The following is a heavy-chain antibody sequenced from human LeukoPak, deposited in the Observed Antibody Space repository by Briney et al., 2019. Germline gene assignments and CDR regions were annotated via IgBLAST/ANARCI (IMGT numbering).Heavy chain of an antibody. CDR2: ISSSRSYI. CDR1: GFTFSSYR. V-gene: IGHV3-21*01. CDR3: ARVSYVRGVTVYYFDH. Sequence: PGGSLRLSCAASGFTFSSYRMNWVRQAPGKGLEWVSSISSSRSYIYYADSVKGRFTISRDNAKNSLYLQMTSLRAEDTAIYYCARVSYVRGVTVYYFDHWGQGTLVTVSS. J-gene: IGHJ4*02. D-gene: IGHD3-10*02.